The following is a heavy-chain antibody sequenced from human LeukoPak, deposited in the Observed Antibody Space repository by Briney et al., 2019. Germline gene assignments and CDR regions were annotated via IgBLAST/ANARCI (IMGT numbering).Heavy chain of an antibody. V-gene: IGHV3-7*05. Sequence: GGSLRLSCAASGFTFSSYWMSWFRQAPGKGLEWVANTKQDGREKNYVDSVKGRFTISRDNAKNSVFLQMNSLRADDTAIYHCARDPDLRRGYDGEGYWGQGTLVTVSS. J-gene: IGHJ4*02. CDR2: TKQDGREK. CDR3: ARDPDLRRGYDGEGY. D-gene: IGHD5-12*01. CDR1: GFTFSSYW.